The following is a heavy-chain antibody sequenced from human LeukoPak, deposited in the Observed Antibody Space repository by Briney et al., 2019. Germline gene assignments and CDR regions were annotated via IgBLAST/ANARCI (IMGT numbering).Heavy chain of an antibody. Sequence: PWGTLSLTCVVYGGPFSGYDWSWIRQPPGKGLEWIGEISASGGTTYNPSSKIRVTISVDTSKNQFSLKLSSVTAAGTAGYYCARGCPRGYSGYVPPRNWFDPWGQGTLVTVSS. V-gene: IGHV4-34*01. J-gene: IGHJ5*02. CDR3: ARGCPRGYSGYVPPRNWFDP. CDR2: ISASGGT. D-gene: IGHD5-12*01. CDR1: GGPFSGYD.